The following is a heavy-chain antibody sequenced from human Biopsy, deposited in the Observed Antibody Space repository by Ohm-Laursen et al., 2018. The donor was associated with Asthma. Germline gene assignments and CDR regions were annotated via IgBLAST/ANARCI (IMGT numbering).Heavy chain of an antibody. CDR1: GGSMSSSSYY. CDR3: ARHWDWGSFFDY. D-gene: IGHD7-27*01. V-gene: IGHV4-39*01. J-gene: IGHJ4*02. Sequence: SDTLSLTCTVSGGSMSSSSYYWGWIRQPPGKGLEWMGSISYTGSAYHNPSLKSRVTISAATSKNHFSLKLSSVTAADTAVYYCARHWDWGSFFDYWGQGTPVTVSS. CDR2: ISYTGSA.